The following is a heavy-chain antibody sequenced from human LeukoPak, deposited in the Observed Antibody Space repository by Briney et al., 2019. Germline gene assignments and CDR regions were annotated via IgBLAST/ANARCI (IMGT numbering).Heavy chain of an antibody. J-gene: IGHJ4*02. V-gene: IGHV4-34*01. D-gene: IGHD6-13*01. CDR1: GGSFSGYY. CDR2: INHSGST. CDR3: AVAAAGSDYYFDY. Sequence: SETLSLTCAVYGGSFSGYYCSWIRQPPGKGLEWIGEINHSGSTRYNPSLKSRVTISVDASKNQFSLKLSSVTAADTAVYYCAVAAAGSDYYFDYWGRGTLVTVSS.